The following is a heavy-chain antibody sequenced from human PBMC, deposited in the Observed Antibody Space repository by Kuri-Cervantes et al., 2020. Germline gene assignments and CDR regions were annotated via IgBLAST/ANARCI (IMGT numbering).Heavy chain of an antibody. CDR2: IYSGGST. V-gene: IGHV3-53*01. D-gene: IGHD3-10*01. CDR3: ARLGHFDY. CDR1: GFTVSSNY. J-gene: IGHJ4*02. Sequence: GESLKISCAASGFTVSSNYMSWVRQAPGKGLEWVSVIYSGGSTYYADSVKGRFTISRDNAKNSLYLQMNSLRAEDTAVYYCARLGHFDYWGQGTLVTVSS.